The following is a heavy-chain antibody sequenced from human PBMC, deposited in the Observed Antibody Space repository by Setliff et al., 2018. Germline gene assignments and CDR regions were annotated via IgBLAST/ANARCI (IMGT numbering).Heavy chain of an antibody. V-gene: IGHV1-18*01. D-gene: IGHD2-2*01. CDR3: ARGPKLLSHCSSTSCYLGY. Sequence: GASVKVSCKASGYTFTSYGISWVRQAPGQGLEWMGWISAYNGNTNYAQKLQGRVTMTTDTSTSTAYMELRSLRSDDTAVYYCARGPKLLSHCSSTSCYLGYWGQGTLVTVSS. CDR1: GYTFTSYG. CDR2: ISAYNGNT. J-gene: IGHJ4*02.